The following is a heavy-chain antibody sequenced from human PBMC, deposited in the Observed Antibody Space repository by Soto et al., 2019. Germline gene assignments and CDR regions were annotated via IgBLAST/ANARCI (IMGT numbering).Heavy chain of an antibody. CDR3: ARLSAINYYGSGSYSSYFDY. V-gene: IGHV1-69*13. J-gene: IGHJ4*02. Sequence: SVKVSFKASGGTFSSYAISWVRQAPGQGLEWLGGIIPIFGTANYAQKFQGRVTITADESTSTAYMELSSLRSEDTAVYYCARLSAINYYGSGSYSSYFDYWGQGTLVTVSS. CDR2: IIPIFGTA. CDR1: GGTFSSYA. D-gene: IGHD3-10*01.